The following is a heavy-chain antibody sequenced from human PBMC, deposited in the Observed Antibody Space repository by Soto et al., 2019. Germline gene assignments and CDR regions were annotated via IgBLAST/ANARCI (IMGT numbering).Heavy chain of an antibody. CDR1: GGTFSSYA. CDR3: ARDIFGVVKNYYYCCMDV. D-gene: IGHD3-3*01. Sequence: SVKVSCKASGGTFSSYAISWVRQAPGQGLEWMGGIIPIFGTANYAQKFQGRVTITADESTSTAYMELSSLRSEDTAVYYCARDIFGVVKNYYYCCMDVWGQGTTVTGSS. CDR2: IIPIFGTA. V-gene: IGHV1-69*13. J-gene: IGHJ6*02.